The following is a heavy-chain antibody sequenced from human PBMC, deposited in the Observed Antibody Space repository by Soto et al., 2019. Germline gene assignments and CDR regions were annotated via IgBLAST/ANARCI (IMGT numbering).Heavy chain of an antibody. CDR2: IYYSGST. CDR3: ARVLLWFGELLVDY. Sequence: SETLSLTCTVSGGSISSSSYYWGWIRQPPGKGLEWIGSIYYSGSTYYNPSLKSRVTISVDTSKNQFSLKLSSVTAADTAVYYCARVLLWFGELLVDYWGQGPLVTVSS. D-gene: IGHD3-10*01. J-gene: IGHJ4*02. V-gene: IGHV4-39*01. CDR1: GGSISSSSYY.